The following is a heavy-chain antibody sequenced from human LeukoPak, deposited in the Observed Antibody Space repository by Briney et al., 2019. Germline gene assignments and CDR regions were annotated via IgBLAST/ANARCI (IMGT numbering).Heavy chain of an antibody. J-gene: IGHJ4*02. V-gene: IGHV3-74*01. CDR1: GFTFSNFW. D-gene: IGHD4/OR15-4a*01. CDR3: ARDPHGANSY. Sequence: GGSLRLSCAASGFTFSNFWMHWVRQAPGKGLVWVSRINTDGSSTSYADSVKGRFTISRDNAKNTLFLQMNSLRAEDKAVYYCARDPHGANSYWGQGTLLTVSS. CDR2: INTDGSST.